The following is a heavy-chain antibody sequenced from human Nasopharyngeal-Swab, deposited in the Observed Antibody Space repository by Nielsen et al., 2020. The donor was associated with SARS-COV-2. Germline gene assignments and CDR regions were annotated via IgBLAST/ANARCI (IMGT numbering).Heavy chain of an antibody. CDR3: ARALDPRRYNWFDP. V-gene: IGHV3-53*04. CDR2: IYSGGST. Sequence: WIRQPPGKGLEWVSIIYSGGSTYYSDSVKGRFTISRHNSKNTLYLQMNSLRVEDTAVYYCARALDPRRYNWFDPWGQGTPVTVSS. D-gene: IGHD6-6*01. J-gene: IGHJ5*02.